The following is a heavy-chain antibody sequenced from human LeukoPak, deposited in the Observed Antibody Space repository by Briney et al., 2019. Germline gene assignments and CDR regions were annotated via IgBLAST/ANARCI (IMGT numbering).Heavy chain of an antibody. J-gene: IGHJ5*02. CDR1: GYTLTELC. Sequence: ASVKVSCKVSGYTLTELCMHWVRQAPGKGLEGMGGFDPEDGETIYAQKFQGRVTMTEDTSTDTAYMELSSLRSDDTAVYYCATESPRRQYYYDPNWFDPWGQGTLVTVSS. CDR3: ATESPRRQYYYDPNWFDP. V-gene: IGHV1-24*01. D-gene: IGHD3-22*01. CDR2: FDPEDGET.